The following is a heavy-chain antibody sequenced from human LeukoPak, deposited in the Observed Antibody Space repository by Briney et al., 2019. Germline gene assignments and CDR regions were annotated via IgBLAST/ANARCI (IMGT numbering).Heavy chain of an antibody. CDR2: ISAYNGNT. J-gene: IGHJ6*03. Sequence: ASVKVSCKASGYTFTSYGISWVRQAPGQGLEWMGWISAYNGNTNYAQKFQGRVTMTRNTSISTAYMELSSLRSEDTAVYYCAREGHMDVWGKGTTVTVSS. CDR1: GYTFTSYG. CDR3: AREGHMDV. V-gene: IGHV1-18*01.